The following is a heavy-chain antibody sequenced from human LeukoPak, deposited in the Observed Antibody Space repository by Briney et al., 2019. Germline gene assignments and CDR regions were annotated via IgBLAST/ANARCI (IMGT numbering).Heavy chain of an antibody. CDR3: AKFPVITMIVVAPEYFQH. J-gene: IGHJ1*01. CDR1: GFTFSSYG. D-gene: IGHD3-22*01. Sequence: GGSLRLSCAASGFTFSSYGMHWVRQAPGKGLEWVSAISGSGGSTYYADSVKGRFTISRDNSKNTLYLQMNSLRAEDTAVYYCAKFPVITMIVVAPEYFQHWGQGTLVTVSS. V-gene: IGHV3-23*01. CDR2: ISGSGGST.